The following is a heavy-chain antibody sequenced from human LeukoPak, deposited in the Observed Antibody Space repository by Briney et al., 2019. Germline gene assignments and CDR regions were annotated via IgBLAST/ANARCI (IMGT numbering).Heavy chain of an antibody. J-gene: IGHJ6*02. CDR1: GFTFSSYA. CDR3: AKGIYYYYGMDV. CDR2: ISGSGGST. V-gene: IGHV3-23*01. Sequence: SGGSLRLSCAASGFTFSSYAMSWVRQAPGKGLEWDSAISGSGGSTYYADSVKGRFTISRDNSKNTLYLQMNSLRAEDTAVYYCAKGIYYYYGMDVWGQGTTVTVSS.